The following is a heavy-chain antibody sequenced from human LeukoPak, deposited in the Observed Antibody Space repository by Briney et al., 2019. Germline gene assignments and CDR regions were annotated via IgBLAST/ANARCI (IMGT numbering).Heavy chain of an antibody. V-gene: IGHV4-34*01. Sequence: SETLSLTCAVYGGSFSGYYWSWIRQPPGKGLEWIGEINHSGSTNYNPSLKSRVTISVGTSKNQFSLKLSSVTAADTAVYYCARPAGYYDSSGYYDYWGQGTLVTVSS. CDR3: ARPAGYYDSSGYYDY. D-gene: IGHD3-22*01. CDR2: INHSGST. J-gene: IGHJ4*02. CDR1: GGSFSGYY.